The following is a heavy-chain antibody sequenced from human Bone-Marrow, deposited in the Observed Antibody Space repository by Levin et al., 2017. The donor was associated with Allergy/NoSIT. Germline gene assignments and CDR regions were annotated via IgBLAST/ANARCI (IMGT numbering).Heavy chain of an antibody. Sequence: PGGSLRLSCAASSFIFSGYWMTWVRQVPGRGLEWVANINEDGGEKHYVESVKGRFTISRDNAKKSLFLQMNNLGVEDTALYFCARFRTPPVYDSGRDSREDGVLRWGPKRRSEDLSGGLKRRSDDYYYMDLWGKGTTVTVSS. CDR3: ARFRTPPVYDSGRDSREDGVLRWGPKRRSEDLSGGLKRRSDDYYYMDL. J-gene: IGHJ6*03. V-gene: IGHV3-7*02. CDR1: SFIFSGYW. CDR2: INEDGGEK. D-gene: IGHD3-10*01.